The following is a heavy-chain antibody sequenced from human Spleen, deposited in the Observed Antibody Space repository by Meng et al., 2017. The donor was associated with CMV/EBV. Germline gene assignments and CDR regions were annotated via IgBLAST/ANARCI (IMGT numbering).Heavy chain of an antibody. D-gene: IGHD2-2*02. Sequence: GESLKISCAASGFTFSSYSMNWVRQAPGKGLEWVANIKQDGSEKYYVDSVKGRFTISRDNAKNSLYLQMNSPRAEDTAVYYCARRCTSSSCYKSYGMDVWGQGTTVTVSS. V-gene: IGHV3-7*03. J-gene: IGHJ6*02. CDR3: ARRCTSSSCYKSYGMDV. CDR1: GFTFSSYS. CDR2: IKQDGSEK.